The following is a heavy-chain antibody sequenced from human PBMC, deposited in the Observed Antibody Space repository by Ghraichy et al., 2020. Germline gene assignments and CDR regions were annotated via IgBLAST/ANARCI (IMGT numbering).Heavy chain of an antibody. Sequence: ASVKVSCKASGYTFTGYYMHWVRQAPGQGLEWMGWINPNSGGTNYAQKFQGRVTMTRDTSISTAYMELSRLRSDDTAVYYCARVYNTAMLHWFDPWAREPWSPSPQ. CDR2: INPNSGGT. CDR1: GYTFTGYY. CDR3: ARVYNTAMLHWFDP. D-gene: IGHD5-18*01. J-gene: IGHJ5*02. V-gene: IGHV1-2*02.